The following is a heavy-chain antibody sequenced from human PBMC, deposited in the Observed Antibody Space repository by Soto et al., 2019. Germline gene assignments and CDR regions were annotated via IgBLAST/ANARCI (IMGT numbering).Heavy chain of an antibody. Sequence: QITLKESGPTLVKPTQTLTLTCTFSGFSLSTSGVGVGWIRQPPGKALEWLALIYWDDDKRYSPSLKSRLTITKDTSKNQVVLTMTNMDPVDTATYYCAHSVYYYDSSGYRYWYFDLWCRGTLVTVSS. CDR2: IYWDDDK. D-gene: IGHD3-22*01. CDR1: GFSLSTSGVG. CDR3: AHSVYYYDSSGYRYWYFDL. V-gene: IGHV2-5*02. J-gene: IGHJ2*01.